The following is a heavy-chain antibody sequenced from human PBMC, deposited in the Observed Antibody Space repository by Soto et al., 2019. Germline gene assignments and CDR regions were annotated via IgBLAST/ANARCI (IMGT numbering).Heavy chain of an antibody. CDR1: GSTFPGNG. J-gene: IGHJ4*02. D-gene: IGHD4-4*01. CDR2: ISAYIGNT. CDR3: ARDGAWRDYSNYGRD. V-gene: IGHV1-18*01. Sequence: QVRLVKFGAGGKKPGAPWKFSGKPPGSTFPGNGLTGVRQPPGQGLGGRGWISAYIGNTNYAQKLQGRVTMTTDTSTSTAYMELRSLRSDDTAVYYCARDGAWRDYSNYGRDWGQGTLVTVSS.